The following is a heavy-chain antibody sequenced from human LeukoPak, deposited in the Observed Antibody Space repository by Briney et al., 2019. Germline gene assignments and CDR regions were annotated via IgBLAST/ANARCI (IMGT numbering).Heavy chain of an antibody. J-gene: IGHJ4*02. CDR2: INTNTGNP. D-gene: IGHD2-2*01. Sequence: ASVKVSCKASGYTFTSYAMNWVRQAPGQGLEWMGWINTNTGNPTYAQGFTGRFVFSLDTSVSTAYLQISSLKAEDTAVYYCARVYDIVVVGDYYFDYWGQGTLVTVSS. V-gene: IGHV7-4-1*02. CDR3: ARVYDIVVVGDYYFDY. CDR1: GYTFTSYA.